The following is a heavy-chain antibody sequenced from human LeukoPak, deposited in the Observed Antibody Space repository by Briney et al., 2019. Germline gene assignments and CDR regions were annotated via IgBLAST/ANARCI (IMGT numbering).Heavy chain of an antibody. Sequence: GGSLRLSCAASGFTFSSYAMSWVRQAPGKGLEWVSVVSGSGGGTYYADSVKGRFTISRDNSKNTLYPQMNSLRAEDTAVYYCAKDSHLVSTTSQFDCWGQGTLVTVSS. CDR3: AKDSHLVSTTSQFDC. V-gene: IGHV3-23*01. J-gene: IGHJ4*02. CDR1: GFTFSSYA. CDR2: VSGSGGGT. D-gene: IGHD5/OR15-5a*01.